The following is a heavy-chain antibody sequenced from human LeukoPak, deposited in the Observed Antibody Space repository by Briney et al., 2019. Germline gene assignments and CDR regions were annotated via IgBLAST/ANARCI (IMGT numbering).Heavy chain of an antibody. D-gene: IGHD3-22*01. Sequence: GGSLRLSCTGFGFTFRDYAVSWLRQAPEKGLECIGFIRSNVYGGTTEYAASVKGRFTISRDDSKSIAYLQMNSLKTEDTAVYYCTRDPYYFDSSGYYHHAFDIWGQGTMVAVSS. CDR2: IRSNVYGGTT. J-gene: IGHJ3*02. CDR1: GFTFRDYA. V-gene: IGHV3-49*03. CDR3: TRDPYYFDSSGYYHHAFDI.